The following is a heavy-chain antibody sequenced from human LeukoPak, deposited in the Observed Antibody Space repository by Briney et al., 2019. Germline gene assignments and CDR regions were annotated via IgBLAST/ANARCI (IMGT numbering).Heavy chain of an antibody. J-gene: IGHJ4*02. CDR1: GFTFSSYA. CDR2: ISGSGGST. V-gene: IGHV3-23*01. CDR3: ACLSFDSYGFGY. D-gene: IGHD5-18*01. Sequence: GGSLRLSCAVSGFTFSSYAMSWVRQAPGKGLEWVSAISGSGGSTYYADSVKGRFTISRDNSKNTLYLQMNSLRAEDTAVYYCACLSFDSYGFGYWGQGTLVTVSS.